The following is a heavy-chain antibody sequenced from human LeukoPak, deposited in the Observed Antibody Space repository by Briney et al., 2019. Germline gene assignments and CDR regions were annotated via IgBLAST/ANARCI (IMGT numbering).Heavy chain of an antibody. D-gene: IGHD1-26*01. CDR2: IIPIFGTA. CDR3: ARRATHDAFDI. V-gene: IGHV1-69*13. J-gene: IGHJ3*02. CDR1: GGTFSSYA. Sequence: ASVKVSCKASGGTFSSYAISLVRQAPGQGLEWTGGIIPIFGTANYAQKFQGRVTITADESTSTAYMELSSLRSEDTAVYYCARRATHDAFDIWGQGTMVTVSS.